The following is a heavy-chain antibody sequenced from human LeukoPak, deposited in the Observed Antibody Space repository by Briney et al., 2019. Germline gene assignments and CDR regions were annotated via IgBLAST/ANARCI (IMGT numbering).Heavy chain of an antibody. D-gene: IGHD1-1*01. CDR1: GGSISNNNYY. CDR3: ATWRTAKTGFDY. J-gene: IGHJ4*02. Sequence: SETLSLTCTVSGGSISNNNYYWAWIRQPPGKGLECIGSIYYSGSPSYNPSLKSRVTISVDTSKNQFSLRLSSVTAADTAVYYCATWRTAKTGFDYWGQGTLVTVSS. V-gene: IGHV4-39*01. CDR2: IYYSGSP.